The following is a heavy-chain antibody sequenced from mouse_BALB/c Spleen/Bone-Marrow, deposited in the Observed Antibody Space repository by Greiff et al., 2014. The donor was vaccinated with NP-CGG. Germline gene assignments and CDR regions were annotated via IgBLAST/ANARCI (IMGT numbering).Heavy chain of an antibody. V-gene: IGHV14-3*02. J-gene: IGHJ2*01. CDR1: GFNIKDTY. D-gene: IGHD2-10*02. CDR3: VRYLYGNYFDY. Sequence: VQLQQSGAELVKPGASVKLSCTASGFNIKDTYMHWVKRRPEQGLEWIGRIVPANGNTKYDPKFQGKATITADTSSNTAYLQLTSLTSEDTAVYYCVRYLYGNYFDYWGQGTTLTVSS. CDR2: IVPANGNT.